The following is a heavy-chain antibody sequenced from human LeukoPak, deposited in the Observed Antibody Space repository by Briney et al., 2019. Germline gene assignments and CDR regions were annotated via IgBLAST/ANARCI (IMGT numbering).Heavy chain of an antibody. D-gene: IGHD3-22*01. CDR1: GFTFSHHG. CDR3: AKAVDKGTGYYMDF. CDR2: ILYDGSNK. J-gene: IGHJ4*02. V-gene: IGHV3-30*02. Sequence: GGSLRLSCAASGFTFSHHGMHWVRQAPGKGLEWVAFILYDGSNKYYVDSVKGRFTISRDNSKNALSLQMNSLRAEDTAMYYCAKAVDKGTGYYMDFWGQGTLVTVSS.